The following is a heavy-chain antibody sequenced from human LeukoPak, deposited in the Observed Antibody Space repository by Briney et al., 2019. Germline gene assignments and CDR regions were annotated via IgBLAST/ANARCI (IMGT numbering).Heavy chain of an antibody. CDR1: GGSISSHY. Sequence: PSETLSLTCTVFGGSISSHYWTWIRQSPGKGLEWIGNIYYTGSTNYNPSLKNRVTISVNKSKNQFSLNLSSVTAADTAVYYCARRVTLVRGIYYHGMDVWGQGTTVIVSS. D-gene: IGHD3-10*01. CDR2: IYYTGST. CDR3: ARRVTLVRGIYYHGMDV. V-gene: IGHV4-59*11. J-gene: IGHJ6*02.